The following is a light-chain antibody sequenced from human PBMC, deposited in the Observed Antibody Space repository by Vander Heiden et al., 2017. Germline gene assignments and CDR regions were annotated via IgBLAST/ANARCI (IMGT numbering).Light chain of an antibody. Sequence: VLLQPSDPLAVSLGESATINCKSSQCVLNNSNKKNYLAWYQQRPGQPPKLLIYWASTRESGVPDRFSGSGSGTDFSLTISGLQAEDVALYYCHQYYSTPQTFGGGTKVELK. V-gene: IGKV4-1*01. CDR3: HQYYSTPQT. CDR1: QCVLNNSNKKNY. CDR2: WAS. J-gene: IGKJ4*01.